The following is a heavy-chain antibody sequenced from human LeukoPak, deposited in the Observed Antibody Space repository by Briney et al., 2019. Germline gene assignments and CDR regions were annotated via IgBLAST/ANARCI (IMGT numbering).Heavy chain of an antibody. J-gene: IGHJ5*02. D-gene: IGHD3-16*01. CDR3: ARDVGGRGWFDP. V-gene: IGHV3-48*01. CDR1: GFTVSSNY. CDR2: ISGSGATT. Sequence: PGGSLRLSCAASGFTVSSNYMSWVRQAPGKGLEWVSVISGSGATTYYADSVKGRFTISRDNAKNSLYLQMNSLRAEDTAVYSCARDVGGRGWFDPWGQGTLVTVSS.